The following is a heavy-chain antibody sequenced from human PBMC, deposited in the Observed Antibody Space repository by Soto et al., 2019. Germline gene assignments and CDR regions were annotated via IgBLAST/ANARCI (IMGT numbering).Heavy chain of an antibody. CDR3: VRGDNWNDEASDY. CDR1: GFTFRSYW. CDR2: INSDGSST. D-gene: IGHD1-20*01. J-gene: IGHJ4*02. V-gene: IGHV3-74*01. Sequence: GGSLRLSCAASGFTFRSYWMQWVRQAPGKGLVWVSWINSDGSSTSYADSVKGRFTISRDNSKNTVYLQMNSLRAEDTAVYYCVRGDNWNDEASDYWGQGTLVTVSS.